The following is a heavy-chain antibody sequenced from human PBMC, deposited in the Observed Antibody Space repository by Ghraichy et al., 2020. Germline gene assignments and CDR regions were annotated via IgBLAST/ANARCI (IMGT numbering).Heavy chain of an antibody. CDR3: ASRIYCSGGSCYSLYGMDV. CDR1: GGSFSGYY. D-gene: IGHD2-15*01. Sequence: SETLSLTCAVYGGSFSGYYWSWIRQPPGKGLEWIGEINHSGSTNYNPSLKSRVTISVDTSKNQFSLKLSSVTAADTAVYYCASRIYCSGGSCYSLYGMDVWGKGTTVTVSS. J-gene: IGHJ6*04. CDR2: INHSGST. V-gene: IGHV4-34*01.